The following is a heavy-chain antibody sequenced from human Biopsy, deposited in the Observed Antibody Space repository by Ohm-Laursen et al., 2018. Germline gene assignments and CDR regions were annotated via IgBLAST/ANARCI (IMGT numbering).Heavy chain of an antibody. V-gene: IGHV4-39*01. CDR3: ARHPTGFWFDP. J-gene: IGHJ5*02. Sequence: ETLSLTCSVSGDSISTSTTYYWAWLRQPPGKGLEWIGSIYNSETTFYNPSLKSRVAISVDTSTNQFSLKLSSVTAADTALYYCARHPTGFWFDPWGHGTLVTVSS. CDR1: GDSISTSTTYY. CDR2: IYNSETT.